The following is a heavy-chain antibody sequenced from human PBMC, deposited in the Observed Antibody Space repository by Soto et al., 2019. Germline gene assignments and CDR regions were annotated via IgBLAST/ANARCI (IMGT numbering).Heavy chain of an antibody. D-gene: IGHD3-22*01. Sequence: SETLSLTCTVSGGSISSGGYYWSWIRQHPGKGLEWIGYIYYSGSTYYNPSLKSRVTISVDTSKNQFSLKLSSVTAADTAVYYCARGVGGYYYDSSGYYYCAFDIWGQGTMVTVSS. CDR2: IYYSGST. CDR1: GGSISSGGYY. CDR3: ARGVGGYYYDSSGYYYCAFDI. V-gene: IGHV4-31*03. J-gene: IGHJ3*02.